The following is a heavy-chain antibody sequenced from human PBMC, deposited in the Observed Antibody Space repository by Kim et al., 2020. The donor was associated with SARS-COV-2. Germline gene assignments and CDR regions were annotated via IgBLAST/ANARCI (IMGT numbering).Heavy chain of an antibody. CDR1: GYTFTSYY. CDR2: INPSGGST. CDR3: AREGQYYYGSGSYFPFDY. V-gene: IGHV1-46*01. D-gene: IGHD3-10*01. J-gene: IGHJ4*02. Sequence: ASVKVSCKASGYTFTSYYMHWVRQAPGQGLEWMGIINPSGGSTSYAQKFQGRVTMTRDTSTSTVYMELSSLRSEDTAVYYCAREGQYYYGSGSYFPFDYWGQGTLVTVSS.